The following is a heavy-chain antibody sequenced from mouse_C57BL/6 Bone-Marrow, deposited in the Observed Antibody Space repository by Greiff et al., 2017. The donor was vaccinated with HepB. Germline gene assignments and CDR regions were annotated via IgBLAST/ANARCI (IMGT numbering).Heavy chain of an antibody. CDR1: GFTFSSYG. V-gene: IGHV5-6*01. J-gene: IGHJ4*01. CDR3: ARHYYGSSYAMDY. Sequence: EVKLMESGGDLVKPGGSLKLSCAASGFTFSSYGMSWVRQTPDKRLEWVATISSGGSYTYYPDSVKGRFTISRDNAKNTLYLQMSSLKSEDTAMYYCARHYYGSSYAMDYWGQGTSVTVSS. CDR2: ISSGGSYT. D-gene: IGHD1-1*01.